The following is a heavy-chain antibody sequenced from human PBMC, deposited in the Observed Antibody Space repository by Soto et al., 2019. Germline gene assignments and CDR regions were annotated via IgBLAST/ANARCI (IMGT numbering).Heavy chain of an antibody. CDR3: ARGFEWSWSLDP. Sequence: GASVKVSCKASGYTFTSYDINWVRQATGQGLEWMGWMNPNSGNTGYAQKFQGRVTMTRNTSISTAYMELSSLRSEDTAMYYCARGFEWSWSLDPWGQGTLVTVSS. CDR2: MNPNSGNT. V-gene: IGHV1-8*01. J-gene: IGHJ5*02. D-gene: IGHD3-3*01. CDR1: GYTFTSYD.